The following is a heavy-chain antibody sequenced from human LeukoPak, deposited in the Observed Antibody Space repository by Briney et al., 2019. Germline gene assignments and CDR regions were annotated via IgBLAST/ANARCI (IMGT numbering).Heavy chain of an antibody. CDR3: ARDKDVVVPAASHGMDV. Sequence: GSSVTVSCKASGGTFSSYAISWVRQAPGQGLEWMGGIIPIFGTANYAQKFQGRVTITADESTSTAYMELSSLRSEDTAVYYCARDKDVVVPAASHGMDVWGQGTTVTVSS. J-gene: IGHJ6*02. V-gene: IGHV1-69*01. CDR2: IIPIFGTA. D-gene: IGHD2-2*01. CDR1: GGTFSSYA.